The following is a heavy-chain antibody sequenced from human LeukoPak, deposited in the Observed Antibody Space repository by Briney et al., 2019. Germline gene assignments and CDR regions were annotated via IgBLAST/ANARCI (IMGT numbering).Heavy chain of an antibody. CDR3: ARDPYYYGSGSYDAWFDP. CDR1: GGSISSSNYY. V-gene: IGHV4-39*07. CDR2: MYYSGST. Sequence: PSETLSLTCTVSGGSISSSNYYWGWLRQPPGKGLEWIGSMYYSGSTYYNPSLKSRVTISVDTSKNQFSLKLSSVTAADTAVYYCARDPYYYGSGSYDAWFDPWGQGTLVTVSS. D-gene: IGHD3-10*01. J-gene: IGHJ5*02.